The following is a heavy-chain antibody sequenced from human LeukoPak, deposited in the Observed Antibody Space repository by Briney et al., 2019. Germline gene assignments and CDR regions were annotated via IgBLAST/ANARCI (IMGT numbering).Heavy chain of an antibody. Sequence: SVKVSCKASGGTFSSYAISWVRQAPGQGLEWMGGIIPIFGTANYAQKFQGRVTITADKSTSTAYMELSSLRSEDTAVYYCAREGCDVRTTYYYYGMDVWGKGTTVTVSS. CDR3: AREGCDVRTTYYYYGMDV. D-gene: IGHD4-11*01. CDR2: IIPIFGTA. CDR1: GGTFSSYA. J-gene: IGHJ6*04. V-gene: IGHV1-69*06.